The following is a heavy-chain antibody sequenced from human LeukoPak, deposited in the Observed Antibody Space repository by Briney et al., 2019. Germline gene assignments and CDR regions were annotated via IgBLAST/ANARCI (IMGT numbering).Heavy chain of an antibody. CDR2: FDPEDGET. CDR1: GYTLTELS. J-gene: IGHJ3*02. V-gene: IGHV1-24*01. Sequence: AASVKVSCKVSGYTLTELSMHWVRQAPGKGLEWMGGFDPEDGETIYAQKFQGRVTMTENTSTDTASMELSSLRYEATAVYYCATVTQGHDAFDIWGQGTMVTVSS. CDR3: ATVTQGHDAFDI. D-gene: IGHD2-15*01.